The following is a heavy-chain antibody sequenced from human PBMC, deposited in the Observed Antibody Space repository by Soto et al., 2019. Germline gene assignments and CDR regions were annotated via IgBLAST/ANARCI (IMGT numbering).Heavy chain of an antibody. Sequence: QLQLQESGPGLVKPSQTLSLTCAVSGASISRGGSSWSWIRQAPGTGLEWIGYIYHNGITNYNPSLKSRVTTSVDQSQNQFSLSLNFVTAADTAVYYCARGLAVRGSYGLDVWGQGTTVTVSS. CDR3: ARGLAVRGSYGLDV. CDR2: IYHNGIT. D-gene: IGHD3-10*01. V-gene: IGHV4-30-2*01. J-gene: IGHJ6*02. CDR1: GASISRGGSS.